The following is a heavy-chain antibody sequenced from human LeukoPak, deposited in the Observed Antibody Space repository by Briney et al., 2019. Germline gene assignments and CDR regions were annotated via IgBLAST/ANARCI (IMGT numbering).Heavy chain of an antibody. J-gene: IGHJ6*03. Sequence: GGSLRLSYAASGFTFRSYAMSWVRQAPGKGLEWVSAISGSGGSTYYADSVKGRFTISRDNSKNTLYLQMNSLRAEDTAVYYCAKDLEPLYYYGSGSYLYYMDVWGKGTTVTVSS. CDR2: ISGSGGST. V-gene: IGHV3-23*01. CDR1: GFTFRSYA. D-gene: IGHD3-10*01. CDR3: AKDLEPLYYYGSGSYLYYMDV.